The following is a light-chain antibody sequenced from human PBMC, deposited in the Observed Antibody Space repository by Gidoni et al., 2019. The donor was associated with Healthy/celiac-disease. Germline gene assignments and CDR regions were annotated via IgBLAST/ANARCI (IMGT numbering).Light chain of an antibody. CDR3: QQRSNWPLSLT. CDR1: HTVSSY. Sequence: EIVLIQSPATLSLSPGERATLPCRAIHTVSSYLACSQQKPSQAPRLLIDDASNRATGIPASISGSGSETDFTLTISSLEPEDFAVYYCQQRSNWPLSLTFGGGTKVEIK. J-gene: IGKJ4*01. V-gene: IGKV3-11*01. CDR2: DAS.